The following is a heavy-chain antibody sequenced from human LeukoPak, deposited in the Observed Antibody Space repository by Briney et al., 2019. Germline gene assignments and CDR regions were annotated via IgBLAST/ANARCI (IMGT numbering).Heavy chain of an antibody. J-gene: IGHJ2*01. CDR1: GGSISSGSYY. CDR2: IYTSGST. CDR3: ARGTEELNNWCFDL. V-gene: IGHV4-61*02. D-gene: IGHD1-7*01. Sequence: PSQTLSLTCTVSGGSISSGSYYWSWIRQPAGKGLEWIGRIYTSGSTNYNPSLKSRVTISVDTSKNQFSLKLSSVTAADTAAYYCARGTEELNNWCFDLWGRGTLVTVSS.